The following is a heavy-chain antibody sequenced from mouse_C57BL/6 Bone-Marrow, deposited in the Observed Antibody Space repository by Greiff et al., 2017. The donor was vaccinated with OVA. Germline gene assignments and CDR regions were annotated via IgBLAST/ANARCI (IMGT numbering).Heavy chain of an antibody. Sequence: VQLQQSGAELARPGASVKLSCKASGYTFTSYGISWVKQRTGQGLEWIGEIYPRSGNTYYNEKFKGKATLTADKSSSTAYMELRSLTSEDSAVYFYARDVCPYSHYPFAYWGQGTLVTVSA. V-gene: IGHV1-81*01. D-gene: IGHD2-5*01. CDR3: ARDVCPYSHYPFAY. CDR2: IYPRSGNT. J-gene: IGHJ3*01. CDR1: GYTFTSYG.